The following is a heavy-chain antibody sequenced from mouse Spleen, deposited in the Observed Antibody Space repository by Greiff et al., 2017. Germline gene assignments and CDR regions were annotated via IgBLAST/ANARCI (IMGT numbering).Heavy chain of an antibody. CDR3: ARLTSIFDY. J-gene: IGHJ2*01. V-gene: IGHV1-69*01. D-gene: IGHD4-1*01. Sequence: QPGAELVMPGASVKLSCKASGYTFTSYWMHWVKQRPGQGLEWIGEIDPSDSYTNYNQKFKGKATLTVDKSSSTAYMQLSSLTSEDSAVYYCARLTSIFDYWGQGTTLTVSS. CDR1: GYTFTSYW. CDR2: IDPSDSYT.